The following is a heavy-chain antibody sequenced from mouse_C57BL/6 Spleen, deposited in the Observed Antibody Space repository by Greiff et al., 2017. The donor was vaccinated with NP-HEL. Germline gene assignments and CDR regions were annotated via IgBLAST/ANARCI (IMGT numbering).Heavy chain of an antibody. J-gene: IGHJ2*01. Sequence: QVQLQQPGAELVRPGSSVKLSCKASGYTFTSYWMDWVKQRPGQGLEWIGNIYPSDSETHYSQKYKDKATLTVDKSSRTAYLQLSSLTSGDSAVYYSARERPYSSNHFDYWGQGTTLTGSS. V-gene: IGHV1-61*01. CDR1: GYTFTSYW. D-gene: IGHD2-5*01. CDR2: IYPSDSET. CDR3: ARERPYSSNHFDY.